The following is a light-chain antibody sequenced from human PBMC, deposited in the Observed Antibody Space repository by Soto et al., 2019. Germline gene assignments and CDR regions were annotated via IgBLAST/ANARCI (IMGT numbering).Light chain of an antibody. CDR2: GAF. Sequence: EIVLTQSPGTLSLFPGERATLSCRASQSVSSRNLAWYRQKPDQAPSLLIYGAFTRATGIPDRFSGSGSAAEFSLTISRKAPADFAVDYWLLDGDSPPAYTFGQGTKLYIK. V-gene: IGKV3-20*01. CDR1: QSVSSRN. J-gene: IGKJ2*01. CDR3: LLDGDSPPAYT.